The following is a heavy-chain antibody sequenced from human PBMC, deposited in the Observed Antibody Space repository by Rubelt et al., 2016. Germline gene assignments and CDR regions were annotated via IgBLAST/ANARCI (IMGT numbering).Heavy chain of an antibody. J-gene: IGHJ4*02. CDR2: INPSGGST. D-gene: IGHD6-13*01. CDR3: ARVWAAAGTLDY. Sequence: MHWVRRAPGQGLEWMGIINPSGGSTSYAQKFQGRVTMTRDTSTSTVYMELSSLRSEDTAVYYCARVWAAAGTLDYWGQGTLVTVSS. V-gene: IGHV1-46*01.